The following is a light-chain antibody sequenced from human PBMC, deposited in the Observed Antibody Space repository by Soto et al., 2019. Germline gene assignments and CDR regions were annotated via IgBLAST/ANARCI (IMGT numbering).Light chain of an antibody. CDR3: KQYGGSQLT. J-gene: IGKJ3*01. CDR1: QSVSNSF. CDR2: GES. Sequence: EIVLTQSPGTLSLSPGERATLSCRASQSVSNSFLAWYQQKPGQTPRLLIHGESRRATGISDRFSGSGSGTELTLTISTLEPEDSALYYFKQYGGSQLTFGTGPKVDIX. V-gene: IGKV3-20*01.